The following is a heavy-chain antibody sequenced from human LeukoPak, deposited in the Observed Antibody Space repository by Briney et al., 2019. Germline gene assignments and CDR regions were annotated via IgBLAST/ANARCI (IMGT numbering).Heavy chain of an antibody. CDR2: ISYDGSNK. J-gene: IGHJ4*02. CDR1: GFTFSSYG. CDR3: ARDWGDFPYYFDY. V-gene: IGHV3-30*03. Sequence: PGGSLRLSCAASGFTFSSYGMHWVRQAPGKGLEWVAVISYDGSNKYYADSVKGRFTISRDNSKNTLYLQMNSLRAEDTAVYYCARDWGDFPYYFDYWGQGTLVTVSS. D-gene: IGHD2-21*01.